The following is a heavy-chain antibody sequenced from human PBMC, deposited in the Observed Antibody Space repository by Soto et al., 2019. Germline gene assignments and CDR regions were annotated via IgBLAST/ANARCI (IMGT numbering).Heavy chain of an antibody. V-gene: IGHV3-53*01. CDR2: IHTGDTT. Sequence: GGSLRLSCAASGFTVSCNYISWVRQAPGKGLEWVSFIHTGDTTYYADSVKGRFTVSRDISKNTVYLQMNSLRAEDTAIYYCARDWGSGSGCGGHSYLGLDVWGQGTTVTVSS. J-gene: IGHJ6*02. CDR3: ARDWGSGSGCGGHSYLGLDV. D-gene: IGHD6-19*01. CDR1: GFTVSCNY.